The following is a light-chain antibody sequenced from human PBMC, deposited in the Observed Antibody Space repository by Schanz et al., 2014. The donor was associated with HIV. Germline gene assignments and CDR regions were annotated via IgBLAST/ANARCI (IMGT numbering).Light chain of an antibody. CDR1: SSSTGDNY. CDR2: DND. CDR3: AAWDDSLSGQV. J-gene: IGLJ3*02. V-gene: IGLV1-51*01. Sequence: QSVLTQPPSVSAAPGQKVTISCSGSSSSTGDNYVSWYQHLPGAAPKLLIYDNDKRPSGIPDRFSGSKSGTSASLAISGLQSEDEADYHCAAWDDSLSGQVFGGGTKLTVL.